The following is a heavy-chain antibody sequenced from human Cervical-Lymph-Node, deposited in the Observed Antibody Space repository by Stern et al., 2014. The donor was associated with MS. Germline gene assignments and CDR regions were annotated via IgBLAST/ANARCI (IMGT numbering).Heavy chain of an antibody. V-gene: IGHV3-23*04. Sequence: EVQLVESGGGLVQPGGSLRLSCAASGFTFSSYVMSWVRQAPGKGLEWVSTISGGGGGTYYADSVKGRFTISRVNSKNTLYLQMNSLRAEDTAVYYCATRRGGELLHWGQGTLVTVSS. CDR3: ATRRGGELLH. CDR2: ISGGGGGT. CDR1: GFTFSSYV. D-gene: IGHD3-10*01. J-gene: IGHJ4*02.